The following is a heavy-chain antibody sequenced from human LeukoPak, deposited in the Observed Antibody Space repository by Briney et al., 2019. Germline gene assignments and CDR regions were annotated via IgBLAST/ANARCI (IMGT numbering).Heavy chain of an antibody. J-gene: IGHJ6*03. V-gene: IGHV1-69*05. CDR1: GGTFSSYA. CDR3: ARSQEYSSPGYYYYYMDV. Sequence: SVRVSCKASGGTFSSYAISWVRQAPGQGLEWMGGIIPIFGTANYAQKFQGRVTITTDESTSTAYMELSSLRSEDTAVYYCARSQEYSSPGYYYYYMDVWGKGTTVTVSS. CDR2: IIPIFGTA. D-gene: IGHD6-6*01.